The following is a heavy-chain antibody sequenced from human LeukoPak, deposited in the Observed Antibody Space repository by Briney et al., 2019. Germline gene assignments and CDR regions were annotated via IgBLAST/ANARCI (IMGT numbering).Heavy chain of an antibody. CDR3: ARNQGGESSSSLYYFYGMDV. Sequence: PGGSLRLSCAASGFTVSSTYMTWVRQAPGKGLEWVSVIYSGGTTYYADSVKGRFTISRDNSKNTLYLQMNSLRAEDTAVYYCARNQGGESSSSLYYFYGMDVWGQGTTVTVSS. J-gene: IGHJ6*02. CDR2: IYSGGTT. D-gene: IGHD6-13*01. V-gene: IGHV3-53*01. CDR1: GFTVSSTY.